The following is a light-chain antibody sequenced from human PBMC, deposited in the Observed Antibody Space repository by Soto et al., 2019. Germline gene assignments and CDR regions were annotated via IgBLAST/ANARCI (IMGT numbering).Light chain of an antibody. V-gene: IGKV1-39*01. CDR3: QQSHTSPT. CDR1: QSIGNF. J-gene: IGKJ4*01. Sequence: DIPMTQSPSSLSASVGDRVNITCRASQSIGNFLHWYQQKPGTVPKVLIYSASSLQSGVPSMFSGSGFGTYFTLTINSLQPDDFANYYCQQSHTSPTFGGGTTVEIK. CDR2: SAS.